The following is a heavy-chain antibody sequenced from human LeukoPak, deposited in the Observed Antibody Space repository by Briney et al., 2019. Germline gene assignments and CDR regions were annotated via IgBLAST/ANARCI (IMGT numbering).Heavy chain of an antibody. Sequence: GESLKISCKGSGYSFTSSWIGWVRQMPGKGLEWMGIIYPGDSDTRYSPSFQGQVTISADKSISTAHLQWSSLKASDTAMYYCARQAGYCSGGSCYSDRYFDYWGQGTLVTVSS. CDR3: ARQAGYCSGGSCYSDRYFDY. J-gene: IGHJ4*02. D-gene: IGHD2-15*01. CDR2: IYPGDSDT. V-gene: IGHV5-51*01. CDR1: GYSFTSSW.